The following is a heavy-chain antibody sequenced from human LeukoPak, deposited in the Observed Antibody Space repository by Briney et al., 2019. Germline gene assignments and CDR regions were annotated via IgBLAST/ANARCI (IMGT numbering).Heavy chain of an antibody. CDR3: ARNYYDSSGPDYFDY. Sequence: SVKVSCKASGGTFSSYAISWVRQAPGQGLEWMGGIIPIFGTASYAQKFQGRVTITTDESTSTAYMELSSLRSEDTAVYYCARNYYDSSGPDYFDYWGQGTLVTVSS. CDR1: GGTFSSYA. V-gene: IGHV1-69*05. J-gene: IGHJ4*02. D-gene: IGHD3-22*01. CDR2: IIPIFGTA.